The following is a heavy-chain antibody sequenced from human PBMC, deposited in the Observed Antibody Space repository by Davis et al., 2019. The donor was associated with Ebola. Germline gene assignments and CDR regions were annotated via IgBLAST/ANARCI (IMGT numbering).Heavy chain of an antibody. CDR3: AKAAGIAAAGTWNWFDP. CDR1: GFTVSSNY. J-gene: IGHJ5*02. CDR2: IYSGGST. D-gene: IGHD6-13*01. V-gene: IGHV3-53*01. Sequence: GGSLRLSCAASGFTVSSNYMSWVRQAPGKGLEWVSVIYSGGSTYYADSVKGRFTISRDNSKNTLYLQMNSLRAEDTAVYYCAKAAGIAAAGTWNWFDPWGQGTLVTVSS.